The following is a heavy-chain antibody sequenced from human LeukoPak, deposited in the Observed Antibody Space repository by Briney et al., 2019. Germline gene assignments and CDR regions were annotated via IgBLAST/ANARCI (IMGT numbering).Heavy chain of an antibody. V-gene: IGHV3-66*01. Sequence: GGSLRLSCAASGFTVSSNYMSWVRQAPGKGLEWVSFIYSGGSTYYAESVKGRFTISRDNSKNTLYLQMNSLRAEDTAVYYCARGGRGGDIFDYWGQGTLVTASS. CDR1: GFTVSSNY. CDR2: IYSGGST. CDR3: ARGGRGGDIFDY. J-gene: IGHJ4*02. D-gene: IGHD2-21*02.